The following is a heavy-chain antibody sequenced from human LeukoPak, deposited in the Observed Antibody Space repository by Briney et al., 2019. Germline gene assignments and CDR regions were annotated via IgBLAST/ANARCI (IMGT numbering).Heavy chain of an antibody. CDR3: AKDMNIVATKTFDY. D-gene: IGHD5-12*01. Sequence: SLRLSCEASGFTFDDYAMHWVRQAPGKGLEWVSGISWNSGSIGYADSVKGRFTISRDNAKNSLYLQMNSLRAEDTALYYCAKDMNIVATKTFDYWGQGTLVTVSS. CDR1: GFTFDDYA. CDR2: ISWNSGSI. V-gene: IGHV3-9*01. J-gene: IGHJ4*02.